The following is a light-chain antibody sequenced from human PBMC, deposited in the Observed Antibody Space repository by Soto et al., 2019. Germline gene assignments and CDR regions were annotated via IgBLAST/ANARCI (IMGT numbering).Light chain of an antibody. CDR3: QQHGTSPST. J-gene: IGKJ5*01. CDR2: DAS. CDR1: QSVSTY. V-gene: IGKV3-20*01. Sequence: IVLTQSPGTLSLSPGERATLSCRASQSVSTYLAWYQQKPGQAPRLLIYDASNRATGIPARFSGSGSGTDFTLTISRLEPDDFAVYYCQQHGTSPSTFGQGTRLEIK.